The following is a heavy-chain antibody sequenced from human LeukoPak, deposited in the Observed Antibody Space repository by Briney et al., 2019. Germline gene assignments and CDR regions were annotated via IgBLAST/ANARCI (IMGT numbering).Heavy chain of an antibody. CDR1: GGTFSSSA. CDR2: IMPTFGAA. D-gene: IGHD3-10*01. V-gene: IGHV1-69*05. Sequence: ASVKVSCKASGGTFSSSAISWVRQAPGQGLEWMGGIMPTFGAANYAQKFQGRVTITTDEFTNTAYMELSSLRSEDTAVYYCARGLLRGVMRFDYWGQGSLVTVSS. J-gene: IGHJ4*02. CDR3: ARGLLRGVMRFDY.